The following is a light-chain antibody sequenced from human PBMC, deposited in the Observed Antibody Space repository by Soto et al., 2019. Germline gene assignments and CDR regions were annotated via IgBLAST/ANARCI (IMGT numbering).Light chain of an antibody. CDR2: GAS. CDR1: QTVGGRY. CDR3: LQYVSSPWT. Sequence: EIVLTQSAATLSLSPGERATLSCRASQTVGGRYLAWFQQKPGQTPRVLIYGASTRAAGVPDRFSGSGSGTDFSLTNNRLEPEDFAVYYCLQYVSSPWTFGQGTKVEV. V-gene: IGKV3-20*01. J-gene: IGKJ1*01.